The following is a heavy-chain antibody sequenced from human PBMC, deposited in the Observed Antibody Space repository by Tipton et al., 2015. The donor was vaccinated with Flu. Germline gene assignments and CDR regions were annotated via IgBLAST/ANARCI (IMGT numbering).Heavy chain of an antibody. CDR2: IYYSGST. CDR3: ARDGGIVGVKGGMDV. V-gene: IGHV4-59*01. D-gene: IGHD1-26*01. J-gene: IGHJ6*02. Sequence: TLSLTCTVSGGSISSFYWSWIRQPPGKGLEWIGYIYYSGSTNYNPSLKSRVTISVDTSKNQFSLKLSSVTAADTAVYYCARDGGIVGVKGGMDVWGQGTTVTGSS. CDR1: GGSISSFY.